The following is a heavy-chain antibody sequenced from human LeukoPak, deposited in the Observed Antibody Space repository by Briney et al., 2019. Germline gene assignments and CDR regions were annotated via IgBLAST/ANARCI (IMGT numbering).Heavy chain of an antibody. V-gene: IGHV3-64D*09. CDR1: GFTFSSYA. J-gene: IGHJ3*02. CDR3: VSDRETQEQI. D-gene: IGHD1-26*01. Sequence: GGSLRLSCAASGFTFSSYAMIWVRQAPGKGLEYVSAISYNGDSTYYVDSVKGRFTISRDNSKNTLDLQMSSLRPEDTAVYYCVSDRETQEQIWGPGTLVTVSS. CDR2: ISYNGDST.